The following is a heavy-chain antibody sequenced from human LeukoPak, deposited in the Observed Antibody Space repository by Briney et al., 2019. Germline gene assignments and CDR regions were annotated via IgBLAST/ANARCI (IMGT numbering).Heavy chain of an antibody. V-gene: IGHV4-39*07. Sequence: SETLSLTCTVSGGSISSSSYYWGWIRQPPGKGLEWIGSIYYSGSTYYNPSLKSRVTISVDTSKNQFSLKLSSVTAADTAVYYCATRGGIAARNTYYFDYWGQGTLVTVSS. J-gene: IGHJ4*02. D-gene: IGHD6-6*01. CDR1: GGSISSSSYY. CDR2: IYYSGST. CDR3: ATRGGIAARNTYYFDY.